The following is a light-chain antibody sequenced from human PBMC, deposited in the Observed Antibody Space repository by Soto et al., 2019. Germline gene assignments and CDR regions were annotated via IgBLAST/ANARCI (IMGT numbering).Light chain of an antibody. CDR2: DTF. CDR1: QNIAIY. Sequence: IVLPQSPATLSFSPGERATLSCRALQNIAIYLAWYQHKSVQSPRLLNYDTFNSAPGNSDRFSGSESGTDFTLTNSSLEPEDFAVYYWQHRADWPWTFGQGPTVQIK. J-gene: IGKJ1*01. V-gene: IGKV3-11*01. CDR3: QHRADWPWT.